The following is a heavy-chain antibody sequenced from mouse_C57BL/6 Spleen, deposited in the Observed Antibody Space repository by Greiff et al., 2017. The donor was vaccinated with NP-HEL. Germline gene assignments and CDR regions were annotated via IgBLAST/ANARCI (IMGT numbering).Heavy chain of an antibody. J-gene: IGHJ1*03. CDR1: GYAFSSYW. D-gene: IGHD1-1*01. Sequence: QVQLKQSGAELVKPGASVKISCKASGYAFSSYWMNWVKQRPGKGLEWIGQIYPGDGDTNYNGKFKGKATLTADKSSSTAYMQLSSLTSEDSAVYFCARRGNYYGSSQGYFDVWGTGTTVTVSS. V-gene: IGHV1-80*01. CDR2: IYPGDGDT. CDR3: ARRGNYYGSSQGYFDV.